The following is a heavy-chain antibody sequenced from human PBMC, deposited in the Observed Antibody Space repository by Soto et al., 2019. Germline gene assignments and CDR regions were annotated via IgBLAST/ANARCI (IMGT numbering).Heavy chain of an antibody. CDR3: STWPFDY. Sequence: QVPLQHSGPGLVKPSQTLTLTCAISGDSVSSNSAIWNWIRQSPSRGLEWLGRTYYRSKWYNNYAASVKGRITSNQDASTNQFSLQLNSVTPEDTAVYYCSTWPFDYWGQGTLVTVSS. J-gene: IGHJ4*02. CDR1: GDSVSSNSAI. CDR2: TYYRSKWYN. V-gene: IGHV6-1*01.